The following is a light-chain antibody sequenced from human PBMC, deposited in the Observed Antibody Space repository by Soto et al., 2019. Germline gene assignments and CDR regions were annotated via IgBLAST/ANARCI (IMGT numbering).Light chain of an antibody. V-gene: IGKV3-20*01. CDR3: QQYGSSIFT. CDR2: GAS. Sequence: EIVVTQSPGTLSLSPGERATLSCRASQSVSSSYLGWYQQKPGQAPRLLIYGASTRATGSPDRFSGSGSGTDFTLTISRLEPEDFAVYYCQQYGSSIFTFGPGTKVDIK. J-gene: IGKJ3*01. CDR1: QSVSSSY.